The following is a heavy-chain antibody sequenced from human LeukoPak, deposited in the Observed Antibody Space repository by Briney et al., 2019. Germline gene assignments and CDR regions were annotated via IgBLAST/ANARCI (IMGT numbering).Heavy chain of an antibody. CDR2: INPNSGGT. CDR1: GYTFTGYY. Sequence: ASVKVSCKASGYTFTGYYMHWVRQAPGQGLEWMGWINPNSGGTNYAQKFQGRVTMTRDTSISTAYMELSRLRSDDTAVYYCAGYCTNGVCSTTGLDYWGQGTLVTVSS. CDR3: AGYCTNGVCSTTGLDY. D-gene: IGHD2-8*01. V-gene: IGHV1-2*02. J-gene: IGHJ4*02.